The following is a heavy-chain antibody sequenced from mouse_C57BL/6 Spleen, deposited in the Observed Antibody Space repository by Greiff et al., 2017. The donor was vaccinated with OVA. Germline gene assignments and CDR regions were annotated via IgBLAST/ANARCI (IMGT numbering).Heavy chain of an antibody. J-gene: IGHJ4*01. V-gene: IGHV1-26*01. CDR1: GYTFTDYY. CDR2: INPNNGGT. D-gene: IGHD2-5*01. CDR3: ARGNYSNYYAMDY. Sequence: EVQLQQSGPELVKPGASVKISCKASGYTFTDYYMNWVKQSHGKSLEWIGDINPNNGGTSYNQKFKGKATLTVDKSSSTAYMELRSLTSEDSAVYYCARGNYSNYYAMDYWGQGTSVTVSS.